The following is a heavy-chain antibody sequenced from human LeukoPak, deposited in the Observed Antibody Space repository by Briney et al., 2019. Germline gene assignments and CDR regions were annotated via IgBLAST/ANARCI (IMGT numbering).Heavy chain of an antibody. CDR2: ISTGSSYT. V-gene: IGHV3-11*05. J-gene: IGHJ5*02. CDR3: AKDLMNIVVVPAALNWFDP. D-gene: IGHD2-2*01. CDR1: GFSFSDYY. Sequence: GGSLRLSCATSGFSFSDYYMSWIRQAPGKGLEWVSYISTGSSYTNYADSVKGRFTISRDNAKNTLYLQMNSLRAEDTAVYYCAKDLMNIVVVPAALNWFDPWGQGTLVTVSS.